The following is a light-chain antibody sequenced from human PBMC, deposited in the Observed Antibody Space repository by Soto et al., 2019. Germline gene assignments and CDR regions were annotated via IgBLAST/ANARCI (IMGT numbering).Light chain of an antibody. V-gene: IGKV3-20*01. J-gene: IGKJ5*01. CDR1: QTVSSSS. CDR2: CAA. CDR3: QQYGTPRSVT. Sequence: IVLTQSPVVLFLSPGERATLSFRASQTVSSSSLAGYQQKPGQAPRLLLYCAASRATGIPERFSGSGSGTDYTLTIIKVEPEEFAVYYCQQYGTPRSVTFGQGTRLEIK.